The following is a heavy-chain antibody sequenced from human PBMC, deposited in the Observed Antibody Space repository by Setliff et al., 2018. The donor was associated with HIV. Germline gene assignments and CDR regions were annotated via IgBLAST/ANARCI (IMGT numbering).Heavy chain of an antibody. CDR2: IWYDGGKK. CDR3: ARGQFRLRPDSLDL. Sequence: GGSLRLSCEASGFTFSVHGMHWVRQASGKGLEWLAVIWYDGGKKHYADSLKGRFTISRDDSKNTLYLQMNSLRAEDTARYYCARGQFRLRPDSLDLWGQGTLVTVSS. J-gene: IGHJ3*01. V-gene: IGHV3-33*01. CDR1: GFTFSVHG. D-gene: IGHD2-21*01.